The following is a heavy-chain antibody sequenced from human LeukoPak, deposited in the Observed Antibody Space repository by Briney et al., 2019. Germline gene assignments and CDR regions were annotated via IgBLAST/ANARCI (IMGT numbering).Heavy chain of an antibody. CDR2: INHSGST. Sequence: SETLSLTCAVSGGSFSGYYWSWIRQPPGKGLEWIGEINHSGSTNYNPSLTSRVTISVDTSKNQFSLKLSSLTAADTALYYCASAYCGGDCSMAYFQHWGQGTLVTVSS. CDR1: GGSFSGYY. CDR3: ASAYCGGDCSMAYFQH. J-gene: IGHJ1*01. V-gene: IGHV4-34*01. D-gene: IGHD2-21*02.